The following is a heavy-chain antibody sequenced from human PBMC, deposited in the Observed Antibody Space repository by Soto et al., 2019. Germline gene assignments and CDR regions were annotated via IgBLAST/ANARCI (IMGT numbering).Heavy chain of an antibody. J-gene: IGHJ5*02. V-gene: IGHV3-15*01. CDR3: TTVYGIVVVPAAMILDGTAWFDP. Sequence: GGSLRLSCAASGFTFSNAWMSWVRQAPGKGLEWVGRIKSKTDGGTTDYAAPVKGRFTISSDDSKNTLYLQMNSLKTEDTAVYYCTTVYGIVVVPAAMILDGTAWFDPWGQGTLVTVSS. CDR1: GFTFSNAW. CDR2: IKSKTDGGTT. D-gene: IGHD2-2*01.